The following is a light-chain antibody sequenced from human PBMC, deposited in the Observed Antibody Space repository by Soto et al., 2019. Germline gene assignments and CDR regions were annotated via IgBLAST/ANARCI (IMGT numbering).Light chain of an antibody. V-gene: IGKV3-15*01. J-gene: IGKJ5*01. CDR3: QHYHGWTIT. Sequence: PGERATLSCRASQSIGSYLNWFLQKPGQAPRLLIYDASTRATGIPARFSGSGSGTEFTLTISRLQSEDFAVYYCQHYHGWTITFGQGTRLEIK. CDR1: QSIGSY. CDR2: DAS.